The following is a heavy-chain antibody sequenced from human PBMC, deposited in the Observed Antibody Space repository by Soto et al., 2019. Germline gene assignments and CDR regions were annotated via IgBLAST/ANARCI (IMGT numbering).Heavy chain of an antibody. V-gene: IGHV3-33*08. CDR2: IWYDGSNK. CDR1: GFTFSSYG. Sequence: GGSLRLSCAASGFTFSSYGMHWVRQAPGKGLEWVAVIWYDGSNKYYADSVKGRFTISRDNSKNTLYLQMNSLRAEDTAVYYCARDKSDERQWLEYYFDYWGQGTLVTV. J-gene: IGHJ4*02. CDR3: ARDKSDERQWLEYYFDY. D-gene: IGHD6-19*01.